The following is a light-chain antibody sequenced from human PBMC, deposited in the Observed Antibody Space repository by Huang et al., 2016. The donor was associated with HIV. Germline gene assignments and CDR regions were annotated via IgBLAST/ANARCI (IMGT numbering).Light chain of an antibody. CDR3: QQSYSTPFYT. CDR2: AAS. V-gene: IGKV1-39*01. Sequence: DILMTQSPSSLSASVGDRVTITCRASQSVSTYLNWYQQKPGKAPKLLIYAASSLQSLVPSRFSGSGSGTDFTLTIISLQPDDFATYYCQQSYSTPFYTFGQGTKLEIK. J-gene: IGKJ2*01. CDR1: QSVSTY.